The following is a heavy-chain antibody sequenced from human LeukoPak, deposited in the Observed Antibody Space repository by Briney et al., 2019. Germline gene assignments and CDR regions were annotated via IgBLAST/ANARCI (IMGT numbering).Heavy chain of an antibody. CDR2: IGVTGDT. J-gene: IGHJ2*01. V-gene: IGHV3-13*01. CDR3: TKGFCGSRAACAGGSYYDF. Sequence: GGSLRPSCAASGFTFSKDDFHWVRHAPGKGLEWVAAIGVTGDTYYADSVKGRFTISREDAANSLYLQMRSLGAGDTALYYCTKGFCGSRAACAGGSYYDFWGRGALVTVSS. D-gene: IGHD2-15*01. CDR1: GFTFSKDD.